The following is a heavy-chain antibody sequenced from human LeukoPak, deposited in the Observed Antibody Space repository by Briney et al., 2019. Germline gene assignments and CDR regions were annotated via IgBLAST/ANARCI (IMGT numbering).Heavy chain of an antibody. Sequence: ASVTVSCTASGYTFTVYYMHWVRQAPGQGLEWMGWINPNSGGTNYAQKFQGRVTMTRDTSISTAYMELSRLRSDDTSGYYCARAIGVGVPPAIDIWGQGTMVTVSS. CDR1: GYTFTVYY. V-gene: IGHV1-2*02. CDR2: INPNSGGT. D-gene: IGHD2-8*01. CDR3: ARAIGVGVPPAIDI. J-gene: IGHJ3*02.